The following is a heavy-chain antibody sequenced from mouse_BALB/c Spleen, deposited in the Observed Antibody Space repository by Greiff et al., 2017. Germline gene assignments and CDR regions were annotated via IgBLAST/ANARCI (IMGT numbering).Heavy chain of an antibody. CDR1: GYTFTSYW. V-gene: IGHV1-69*02. Sequence: VQLQQPGAELVRPGASVKLSCKASGYTFTSYWINWVKQRPGQGLEWIGNIYPSDSYTNYNQKFKDKATLTVDKSSSTAYMQLSSPTSEDSAVYYCTREDGYYVFDYWGQGTTLTVSS. CDR2: IYPSDSYT. J-gene: IGHJ2*01. CDR3: TREDGYYVFDY. D-gene: IGHD2-3*01.